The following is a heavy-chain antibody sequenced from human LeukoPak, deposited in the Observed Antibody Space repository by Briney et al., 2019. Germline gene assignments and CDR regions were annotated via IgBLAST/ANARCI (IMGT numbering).Heavy chain of an antibody. CDR2: ISGYNGNT. J-gene: IGHJ1*01. CDR3: ARASGSAGYQPPEFFQH. D-gene: IGHD3-10*01. CDR1: GYSFSSYG. Sequence: GASVKVSCKTSGYSFSSYGISWLRQTPGQGLEWMGWISGYNGNTYYSQKFQGRVTMTIDTPTGTAYMEVRSLRSDDTGMYYCARASGSAGYQPPEFFQHWGQGTLVTVSS. V-gene: IGHV1-18*01.